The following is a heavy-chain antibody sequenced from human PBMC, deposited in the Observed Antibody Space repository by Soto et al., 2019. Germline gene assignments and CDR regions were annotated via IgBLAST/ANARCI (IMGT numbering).Heavy chain of an antibody. J-gene: IGHJ4*02. D-gene: IGHD6-6*01. CDR2: ISYDGINK. V-gene: IGHV3-30-3*01. CDR1: VFTFSSYA. Sequence: VVSLRLSCSSSVFTFSSYAMHLFLQAPVKWPEWVAVISYDGINKYYADSVKGRFTISRDNSKNTLYLQMNSLRAEDTAVYYCARGIEASLGGEYFESWGQGTLVNVSS. CDR3: ARGIEASLGGEYFES.